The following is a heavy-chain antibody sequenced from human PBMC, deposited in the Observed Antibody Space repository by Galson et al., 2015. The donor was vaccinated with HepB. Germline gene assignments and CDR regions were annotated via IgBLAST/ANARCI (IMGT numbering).Heavy chain of an antibody. CDR3: AKAGGSSWYAIDY. Sequence: SLRLSCAASGFTFSSYGMHWVRQAPGKGLEWVAVISYDGSNKYYADSVKGRFTISRDNSKNTLYLQMNSLRAEDTAVYYCAKAGGSSWYAIDYWGQGTLVTVSS. D-gene: IGHD6-13*01. J-gene: IGHJ4*02. CDR2: ISYDGSNK. CDR1: GFTFSSYG. V-gene: IGHV3-30*18.